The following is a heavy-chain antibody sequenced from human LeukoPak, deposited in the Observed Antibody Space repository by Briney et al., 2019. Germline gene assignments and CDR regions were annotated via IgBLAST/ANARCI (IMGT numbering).Heavy chain of an antibody. CDR2: IYPRDSNT. CDR1: GYNFTYFW. J-gene: IGHJ5*02. Sequence: GESLKISFQASGYNFTYFWIGWVRPMPGKGLEWMGIIYPRDSNTIYSPSFQGQVTISVDTSINTAYLQWISLKASDTAMYYCARHPIAAGGAYNWFDPWGQGTLVTVSS. CDR3: ARHPIAAGGAYNWFDP. V-gene: IGHV5-51*01. D-gene: IGHD6-13*01.